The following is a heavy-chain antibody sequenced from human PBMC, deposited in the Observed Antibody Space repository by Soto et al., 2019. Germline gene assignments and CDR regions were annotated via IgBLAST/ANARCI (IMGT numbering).Heavy chain of an antibody. CDR1: GGSISSGGYY. Sequence: QVQLQESGPGLVKPSQTLSLTCTVSGGSISSGGYYWSWIRQHPGKGLEWIGYIYYSGSTYYNPSLKSRVTISVDTSKNQYSLKLSAVTAADTAVYYCARSSTSANYFDYWGQGTLVTVSS. J-gene: IGHJ4*02. CDR3: ARSSTSANYFDY. D-gene: IGHD2-2*01. CDR2: IYYSGST. V-gene: IGHV4-31*03.